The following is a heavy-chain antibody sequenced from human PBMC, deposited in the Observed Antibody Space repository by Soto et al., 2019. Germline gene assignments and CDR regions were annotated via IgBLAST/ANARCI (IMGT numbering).Heavy chain of an antibody. CDR1: GYTFTGYY. CDR3: ANGAYSSSWYDDYYGMDV. CDR2: INPNSGGT. D-gene: IGHD6-13*01. Sequence: ASVKVSCKASGYTFTGYYMHWVRQAPGQGLEWMGWINPNSGGTNYAQKFQGWVTMTRDTSISTAYMELSRLRSDDTAVYYCANGAYSSSWYDDYYGMDVWGQGTTVTVSS. V-gene: IGHV1-2*04. J-gene: IGHJ6*02.